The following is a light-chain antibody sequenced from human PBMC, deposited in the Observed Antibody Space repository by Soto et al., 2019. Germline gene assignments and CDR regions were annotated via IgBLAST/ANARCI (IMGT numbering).Light chain of an antibody. CDR1: QTVSSTY. Sequence: ENVLTQSPGTLSLSPGERATLSCRASQTVSSTYLDWYQQKPGQAPRLLIYGASSRDTGIPYRFSGTVSGTDFTLTISRLESEYFAVYYCQQYGSSPITFGTGTRLEIK. V-gene: IGKV3-20*01. CDR2: GAS. CDR3: QQYGSSPIT. J-gene: IGKJ5*01.